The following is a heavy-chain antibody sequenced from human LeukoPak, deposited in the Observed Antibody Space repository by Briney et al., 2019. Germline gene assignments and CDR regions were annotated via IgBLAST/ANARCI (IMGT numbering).Heavy chain of an antibody. V-gene: IGHV4-4*07. Sequence: SETLSLTCTVSGGSISSYYWGWIRQPAGKGLEWIGRIYTSGSTNYNPSLKSRVTMSVDTSKNQFSLKLSSVTAADTAVYYCARGGRKYSSSSYDYWGQGTLVTVSS. J-gene: IGHJ4*02. D-gene: IGHD6-6*01. CDR1: GGSISSYY. CDR2: IYTSGST. CDR3: ARGGRKYSSSSYDY.